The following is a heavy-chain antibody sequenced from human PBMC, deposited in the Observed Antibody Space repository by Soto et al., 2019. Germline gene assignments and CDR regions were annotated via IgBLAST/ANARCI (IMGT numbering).Heavy chain of an antibody. J-gene: IGHJ4*02. V-gene: IGHV3-49*03. CDR3: TRDPPARPQWLRPFDY. CDR2: IRSKAYGGTT. CDR1: GFTFGDYA. Sequence: GGSLRLSCTASGFTFGDYAMSWFRQAPGKGLEWVGFIRSKAYGGTTEYAASVKGRFTISRDDSESIAYLQMNSLKTEDTAVYYCTRDPPARPQWLRPFDYWGQGTLVTVS. D-gene: IGHD5-12*01.